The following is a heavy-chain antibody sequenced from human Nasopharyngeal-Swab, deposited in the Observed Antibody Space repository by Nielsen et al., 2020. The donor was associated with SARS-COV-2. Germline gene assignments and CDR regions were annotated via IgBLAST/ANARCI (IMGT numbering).Heavy chain of an antibody. D-gene: IGHD6-6*01. Sequence: VRQMPGKGLEWIGEVNHSGSTNYNPSLKSRVTISVDTSKNQFSLKLSSVTAADTAVYYCARGAHSSSSGVGNWFDPWGQGTLVNVSS. J-gene: IGHJ5*02. CDR2: VNHSGST. CDR3: ARGAHSSSSGVGNWFDP. V-gene: IGHV4-34*01.